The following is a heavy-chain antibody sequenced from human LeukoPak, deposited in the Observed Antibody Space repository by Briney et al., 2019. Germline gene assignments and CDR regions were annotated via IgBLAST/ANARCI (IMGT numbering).Heavy chain of an antibody. D-gene: IGHD6-19*01. CDR1: GFTFSSYA. V-gene: IGHV4-34*08. CDR2: INHSGST. CDR3: AAQWLASNWFDP. J-gene: IGHJ5*02. Sequence: PGGSLRLSCAASGFTFSSYAMSWVRQSPGKGLEWIGEINHSGSTNYNPSLKSRVTMSVDTSKNQFSLKVRSVTAADTAVYYCAAQWLASNWFDPWGQGTLVTVSS.